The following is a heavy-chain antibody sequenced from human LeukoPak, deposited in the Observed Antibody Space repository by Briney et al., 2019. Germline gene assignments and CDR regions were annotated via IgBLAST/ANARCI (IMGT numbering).Heavy chain of an antibody. CDR2: INPNSGGT. V-gene: IGHV1-2*02. J-gene: IGHJ4*02. CDR3: ARDRGSPYYYDY. D-gene: IGHD3-16*01. CDR1: VYTFTLYY. Sequence: ASVRVSSTPAVYTFTLYYMHWVGQAPGQELEWRGWINPNSGGTNYAQKFQGRVTMTRDTSISTAYMELSGLRSDDTALYYCARDRGSPYYYDYWGQGTLVTVSS.